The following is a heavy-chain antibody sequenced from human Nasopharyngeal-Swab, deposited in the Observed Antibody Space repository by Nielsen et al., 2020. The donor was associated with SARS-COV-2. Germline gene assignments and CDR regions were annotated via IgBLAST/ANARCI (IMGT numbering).Heavy chain of an antibody. D-gene: IGHD6-19*01. J-gene: IGHJ4*02. CDR2: ISGSGGST. CDR3: AKRFQWLVLPYFDY. Sequence: GGTLRLCCAASGFIFNSYAMSWARQAPGKGLEWVSAISGSGGSTYYADSVKGRFTISRDNSKNTLYLQMNSLRAEDTAVYYCAKRFQWLVLPYFDYWGQGTLVTVSS. V-gene: IGHV3-23*01. CDR1: GFIFNSYA.